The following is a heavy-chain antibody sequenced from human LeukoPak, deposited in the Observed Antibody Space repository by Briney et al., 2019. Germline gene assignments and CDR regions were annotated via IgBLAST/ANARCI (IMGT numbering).Heavy chain of an antibody. V-gene: IGHV3-11*01. CDR1: GFTFSDYY. CDR3: ARDKYSYGSVDYYYMDV. D-gene: IGHD5-18*01. CDR2: ISSSGSTI. Sequence: PGGSLRLSCAASGFTFSDYYMSWIRQAPGKGLEWVSYISSSGSTIYYADSVKGRFTISRDNAKYSLYLQMNSLRAEDTAVYYCARDKYSYGSVDYYYMDVWGKGTTVTVSS. J-gene: IGHJ6*03.